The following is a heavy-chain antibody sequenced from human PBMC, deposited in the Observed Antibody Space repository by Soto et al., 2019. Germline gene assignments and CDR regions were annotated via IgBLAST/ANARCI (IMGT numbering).Heavy chain of an antibody. D-gene: IGHD6-6*01. Sequence: LQISCKGSGYSFTTYWVAWVRQMPGKGLEWMGIINPRDSDTRYSPSFQGQVTISVDKSINTAYLQWSSLKASDTVMYYCARPGSSSSDYWGQGTLVTVSS. CDR3: ARPGSSSSDY. J-gene: IGHJ4*02. CDR1: GYSFTTYW. V-gene: IGHV5-51*01. CDR2: INPRDSDT.